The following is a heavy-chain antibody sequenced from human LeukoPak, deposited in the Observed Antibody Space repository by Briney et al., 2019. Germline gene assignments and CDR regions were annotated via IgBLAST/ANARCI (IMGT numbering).Heavy chain of an antibody. D-gene: IGHD3-22*01. CDR3: ARDTQTKDYYDSSGYYFDY. J-gene: IGHJ4*02. Sequence: PSGTLSLTCAVSGGSISSSNWWSWVRQPPGKGLEWIGEIYRSGSTNYNPSLKSRVTISVDKSKNQFSLKLSSVTAADTAVYYCARDTQTKDYYDSSGYYFDYWGQGTLVTVSS. CDR1: GGSISSSNW. V-gene: IGHV4-4*02. CDR2: IYRSGST.